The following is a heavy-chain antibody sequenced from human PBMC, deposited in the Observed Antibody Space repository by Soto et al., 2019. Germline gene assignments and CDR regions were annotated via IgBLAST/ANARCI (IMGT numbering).Heavy chain of an antibody. CDR1: GYTFTSYG. CDR3: ERDRCTTDRCYTHHFDV. V-gene: IGHV1-18*04. D-gene: IGHD2-8*01. Sequence: QVQLVQSGGEVTKPGASVTVSCKSSGYTFTSYGVSWVRQAPGQGLEWLGWISVYTGNTKQAQKFQDRVTLTTEASTGTASLELRNLRSDDTAVYYCERDRCTTDRCYTHHFDVWGQGTTVTVSS. CDR2: ISVYTGNT. J-gene: IGHJ6*02.